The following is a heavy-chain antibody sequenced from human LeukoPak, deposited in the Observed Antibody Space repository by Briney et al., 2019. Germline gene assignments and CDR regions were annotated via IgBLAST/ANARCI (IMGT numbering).Heavy chain of an antibody. J-gene: IGHJ4*02. CDR3: TRRQAVATLGEFDY. Sequence: ESLKISCKGSGYSFTSYWIGWVRQMPGKGLEWMGIIYPGDSNTRYSPSFQGQVTIPADKSISTAYLQWSSLKASDTAMYYCTRRQAVATLGEFDYWGQGTLVTVSP. V-gene: IGHV5-51*01. CDR1: GYSFTSYW. D-gene: IGHD5-12*01. CDR2: IYPGDSNT.